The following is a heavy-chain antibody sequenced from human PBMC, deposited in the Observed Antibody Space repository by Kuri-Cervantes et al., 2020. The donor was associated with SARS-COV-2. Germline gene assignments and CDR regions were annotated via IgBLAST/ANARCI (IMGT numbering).Heavy chain of an antibody. D-gene: IGHD3-22*01. Sequence: ETLSLTCAASGFTFSSYSMNWVRQAPGKGLMWVSRIDYDGNRPGYADSVKGRFTISRDNSKNTLYLQMNSLRAEDTAVYYCAKEDPNYYDSSGYYSPGGSWGQGTLVTVSS. CDR1: GFTFSSYS. CDR3: AKEDPNYYDSSGYYSPGGS. CDR2: IDYDGNRP. V-gene: IGHV3-74*01. J-gene: IGHJ4*02.